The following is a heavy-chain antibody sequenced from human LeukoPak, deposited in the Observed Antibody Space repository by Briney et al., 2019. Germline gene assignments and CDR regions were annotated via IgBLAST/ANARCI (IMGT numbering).Heavy chain of an antibody. V-gene: IGHV4-61*01. Sequence: SETLSLTCTVSGGSISSSSYYWSWIRQPPGKGLEWIGYIYYSGSTNYNPSLKSRVTISVDTSKNQFSLKLSSVTAADTAVYYCARVYSNYVWVDYWGQGTLVTVSS. CDR3: ARVYSNYVWVDY. CDR2: IYYSGST. J-gene: IGHJ4*02. D-gene: IGHD4-11*01. CDR1: GGSISSSSYY.